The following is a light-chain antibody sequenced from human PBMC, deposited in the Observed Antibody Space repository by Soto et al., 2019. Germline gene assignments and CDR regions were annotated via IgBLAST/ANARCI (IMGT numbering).Light chain of an antibody. CDR3: QQDNNYFSWT. J-gene: IGKJ1*01. Sequence: DIQMTQSPSTLSASVGDRVTITCRASQSISIWLAWYQQKPGKAPNILIYDASTLVSGVPARFSGSGSGTEFTLTISSLQPDDFAAYYCQQDNNYFSWTFGQGTKVEIK. CDR2: DAS. CDR1: QSISIW. V-gene: IGKV1-5*01.